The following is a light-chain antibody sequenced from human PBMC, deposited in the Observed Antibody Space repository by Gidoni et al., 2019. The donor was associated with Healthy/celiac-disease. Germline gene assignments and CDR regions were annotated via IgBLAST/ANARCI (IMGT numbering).Light chain of an antibody. CDR1: QSNSSN. CDR2: AAS. CDR3: QQSYSTPIT. Sequence: DIHLTQSPSSLSASVGDRVTITCRASQSNSSNLNRYQQKPGKAPKILIYAASSLQSGVPSRFSGSGSGTDFTLTISSLQPEEFATYYCQQSYSTPITFGQGTRLEIK. J-gene: IGKJ5*01. V-gene: IGKV1-39*01.